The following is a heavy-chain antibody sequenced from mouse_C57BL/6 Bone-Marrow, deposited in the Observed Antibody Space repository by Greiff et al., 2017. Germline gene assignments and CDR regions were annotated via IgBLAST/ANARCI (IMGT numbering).Heavy chain of an antibody. CDR3: ARRGDDYYAMDY. CDR1: GFTFSSYG. Sequence: EVHLVESGGDLVKPGGSLKLSCAASGFTFSSYGMSWVRQTPDKRLEWVATISSGGSYTYYPDSVKGRFTISRDNAKNTLYLQMSSLKSEDTAMYYCARRGDDYYAMDYWCQGTSVTVSS. CDR2: ISSGGSYT. V-gene: IGHV5-6*01. J-gene: IGHJ4*01.